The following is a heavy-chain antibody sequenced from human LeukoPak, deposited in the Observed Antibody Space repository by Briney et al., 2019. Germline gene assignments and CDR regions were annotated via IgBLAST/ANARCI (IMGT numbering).Heavy chain of an antibody. Sequence: ASVKVSCKASGYTFTSYAMHWVRQAPGQRLEWMGWINAGNGNTKYSQEFQGRVTITRDTSASTAYMELSSLRSEDMAVYYCARTGGSGSSDFDYWGQGTLVTVSS. CDR3: ARTGGSGSSDFDY. V-gene: IGHV1-3*03. CDR2: INAGNGNT. CDR1: GYTFTSYA. J-gene: IGHJ4*02. D-gene: IGHD3-10*01.